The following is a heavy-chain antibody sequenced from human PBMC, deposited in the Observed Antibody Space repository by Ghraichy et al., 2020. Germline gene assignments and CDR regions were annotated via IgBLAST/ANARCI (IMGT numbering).Heavy chain of an antibody. J-gene: IGHJ3*01. Sequence: TLSLTCTVSVGSMSGYYWSWIRQSPGKGLEWIGYISYTGSTDYNPSVKSRVTISGDTSNNQFSLKLSFVSDADTAKYFCARGPFDNSGTAESFDVWGQGTMLTVSS. CDR1: VGSMSGYY. V-gene: IGHV4-59*03. CDR2: ISYTGST. CDR3: ARGPFDNSGTAESFDV. D-gene: IGHD3-22*01.